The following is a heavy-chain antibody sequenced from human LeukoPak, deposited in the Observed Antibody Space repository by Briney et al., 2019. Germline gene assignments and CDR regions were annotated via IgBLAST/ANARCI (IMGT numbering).Heavy chain of an antibody. CDR2: IWYGGSNK. D-gene: IGHD3-16*01. J-gene: IGHJ4*02. V-gene: IGHV3-30*02. CDR1: GFTFSSYG. Sequence: GGSLRLSCAASGFTFSSYGMHWVRQAPGKGLEWVAVIWYGGSNKYYADSVKGRFTISRDNSKNTLYLQMNSLRAEDTAVYYCAKGYYDYVWDPVPFDYWGQGTLVTVSS. CDR3: AKGYYDYVWDPVPFDY.